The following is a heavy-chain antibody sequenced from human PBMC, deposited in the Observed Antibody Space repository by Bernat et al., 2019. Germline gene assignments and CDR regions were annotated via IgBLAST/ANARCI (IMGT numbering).Heavy chain of an antibody. Sequence: EVQLLESGGGLVQPGGSLRLSCAASGFTFSSYAMSWVRQAPGKGLEWVSAISGSGGSKYYADSVKGRFTISRDNSKNTLYLQMNSLRAEDTAVYYCAKWTEYSSGWDVWGQGTTVTVSS. V-gene: IGHV3-23*01. CDR3: AKWTEYSSGWDV. CDR2: ISGSGGSK. CDR1: GFTFSSYA. J-gene: IGHJ6*02. D-gene: IGHD6-19*01.